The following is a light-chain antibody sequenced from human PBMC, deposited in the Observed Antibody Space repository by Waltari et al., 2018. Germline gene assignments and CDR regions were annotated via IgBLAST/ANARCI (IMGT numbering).Light chain of an antibody. CDR1: QSVGSN. CDR3: QEYNNWPRMYT. J-gene: IGKJ2*01. CDR2: RVS. Sequence: EIVMTQSPATLSVSPGERATLSCGASQSVGSNLAWYQQKPGQAPRLLIYRVSTRATNIPARFSGSGSGTEFNLTISSLQSEDFAVYYCQEYNNWPRMYTFGQGTKLEIK. V-gene: IGKV3-15*01.